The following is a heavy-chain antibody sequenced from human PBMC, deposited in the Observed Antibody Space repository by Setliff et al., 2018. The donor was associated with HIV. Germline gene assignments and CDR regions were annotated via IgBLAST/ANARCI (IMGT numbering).Heavy chain of an antibody. J-gene: IGHJ4*02. D-gene: IGHD2-21*01. Sequence: QPAESLRLSCPASGFTFDDYAMHWVRQAAGKGLEWVSGISWNSGSIGYADSVKGRFTISRDKSKNTLYLQMNSLRAEDTAVYYCAKGGHYSHFDYWGQGSQVTVSS. CDR3: AKGGHYSHFDY. CDR2: ISWNSGSI. V-gene: IGHV3-9*01. CDR1: GFTFDDYA.